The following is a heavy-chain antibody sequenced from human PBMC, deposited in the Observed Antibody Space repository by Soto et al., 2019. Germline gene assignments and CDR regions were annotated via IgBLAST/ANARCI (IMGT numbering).Heavy chain of an antibody. J-gene: IGHJ5*02. CDR1: GGSFSGYY. D-gene: IGHD2-2*01. V-gene: IGHV4-34*01. CDR3: ARSIVVVPAATGYWFDP. CDR2: INHSGST. Sequence: TSETLSLTCAVYGGSFSGYYWSWIRQPPGKGLEWIGEINHSGSTNYNPSLKSRVTISVDTSKNQFSLKLSSVTAADTAVYYCARSIVVVPAATGYWFDPWGQGTLVTVSS.